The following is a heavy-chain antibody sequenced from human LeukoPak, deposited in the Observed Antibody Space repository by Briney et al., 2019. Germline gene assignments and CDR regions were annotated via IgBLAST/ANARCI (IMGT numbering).Heavy chain of an antibody. CDR1: GYTLTELS. CDR3: FKFAAGPDPYYP. D-gene: IGHD6-25*01. V-gene: IGHV1-24*01. CDR2: FDPEDGET. Sequence: ASVKVSCKVSGYTLTELSMHWVRQAPGKGLEWMGGFDPEDGETIYAQKFQGRATMTEDTSTDTAYMELNNLKSEDTAIYYCFKFAAGPDPYYPWGQGTLVTVSS. J-gene: IGHJ5*02.